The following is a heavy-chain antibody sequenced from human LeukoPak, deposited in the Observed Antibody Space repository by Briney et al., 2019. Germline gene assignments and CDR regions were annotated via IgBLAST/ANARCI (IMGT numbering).Heavy chain of an antibody. CDR2: ISGSGHST. D-gene: IGHD2-15*01. V-gene: IGHV3-23*01. Sequence: PGGSLRPSCAASGFTFTSYTMNWVRQAPGKGLEWVSGISGSGHSTYYADSVKGHFTISRDNSKNTLYLQMSSLRAEDTAVYCCVKKLGGNAPFDYWGQGTLVTVSS. CDR3: VKKLGGNAPFDY. CDR1: GFTFTSYT. J-gene: IGHJ4*02.